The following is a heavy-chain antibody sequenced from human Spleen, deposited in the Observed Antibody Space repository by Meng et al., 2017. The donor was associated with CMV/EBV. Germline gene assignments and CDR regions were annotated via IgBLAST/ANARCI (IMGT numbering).Heavy chain of an antibody. V-gene: IGHV3-23*01. Sequence: GESLKISCAASGFTFSAFAMSWVRHAPGRGLEWVSGIGVGDDDSYYADSVKGRFTISRDNAKNSLYLQMNSLRAEDTAVYYCARDRIQYYYGSGSYGPIYYYYGMDVWGQGTTVTVSS. CDR1: GFTFSAFA. J-gene: IGHJ6*02. CDR2: IGVGDDDS. CDR3: ARDRIQYYYGSGSYGPIYYYYGMDV. D-gene: IGHD3-10*01.